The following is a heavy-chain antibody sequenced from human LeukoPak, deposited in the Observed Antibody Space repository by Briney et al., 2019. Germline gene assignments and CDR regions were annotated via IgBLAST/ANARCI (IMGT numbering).Heavy chain of an antibody. CDR1: GYTLTELS. Sequence: ASVKVSCKVSGYTLTELSMHWVRQAPGKGLEWMGGFDPEDGETIYAQKFQGRVTMTEDTSTDTAYMELSSLRSEDTAVYYCATTPPPGGNNGYWGQGTLVTVSS. CDR3: ATTPPPGGNNGY. CDR2: FDPEDGET. V-gene: IGHV1-24*01. J-gene: IGHJ4*02. D-gene: IGHD4-23*01.